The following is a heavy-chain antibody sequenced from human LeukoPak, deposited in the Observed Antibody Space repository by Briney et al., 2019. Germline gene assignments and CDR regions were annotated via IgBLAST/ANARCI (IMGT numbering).Heavy chain of an antibody. CDR1: GFTFSSYS. J-gene: IGHJ4*02. CDR3: ARVGRIAVAGTAFDY. D-gene: IGHD6-19*01. V-gene: IGHV3-21*01. CDR2: ISSSSSYI. Sequence: PGRSLRLSCAASGFTFSSYSMNWVRQAPGKGLEWVSSISSSSSYIYYADSVKGRFTISRDNAKNSLYLQMNSLRAEDTAVYYCARVGRIAVAGTAFDYWGQGTLVTVSS.